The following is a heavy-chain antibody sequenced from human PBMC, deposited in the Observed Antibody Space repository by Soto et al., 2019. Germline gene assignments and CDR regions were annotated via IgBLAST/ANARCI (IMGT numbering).Heavy chain of an antibody. D-gene: IGHD2-15*01. CDR3: ARDLCSGGSCYFYSEYFQH. V-gene: IGHV3-66*01. CDR2: IYSGGST. CDR1: GFTVSSNY. Sequence: EVQLGEAGGGLVQPGGSLRLSCAASGFTVSSNYMSWVRQAPGKGLEWVSVIYSGGSTYYADSVKGRFTISRDNSKHTLYLQINSLRAEDTAVYYCARDLCSGGSCYFYSEYFQHWGQGTLVTVSS. J-gene: IGHJ1*01.